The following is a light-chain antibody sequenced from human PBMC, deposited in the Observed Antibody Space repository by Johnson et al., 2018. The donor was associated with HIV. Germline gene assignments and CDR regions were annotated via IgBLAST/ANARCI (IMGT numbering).Light chain of an antibody. CDR1: SSNIGNNF. CDR3: GTWDSSLSAGV. Sequence: QSVLTQPPSVSAAPGQKVTISCSGSSSNIGNNFVSWYQQLPGTAPQLLIYDNNKRPSGIPDRLSGSKTGTSATLGITGLQTGEEDDYYCGTWDSSLSAGVFGTGTKVTVL. V-gene: IGLV1-51*01. J-gene: IGLJ1*01. CDR2: DNN.